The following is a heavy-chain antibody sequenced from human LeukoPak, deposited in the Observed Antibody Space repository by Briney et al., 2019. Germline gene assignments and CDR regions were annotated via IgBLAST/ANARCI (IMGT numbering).Heavy chain of an antibody. J-gene: IGHJ5*02. CDR1: GGSISSSSYY. Sequence: SETLSLTCTVSGGSISSSSYYWGWIRQPPGKGLEWIGSIYYSGSTYYNPSLKSRVTISVDTSKNQFSLKLSSVTAADTAVYYCARQPRVLRFLEWLLYGWFDPWGRGTLVTVSS. CDR2: IYYSGST. V-gene: IGHV4-39*01. CDR3: ARQPRVLRFLEWLLYGWFDP. D-gene: IGHD3-3*01.